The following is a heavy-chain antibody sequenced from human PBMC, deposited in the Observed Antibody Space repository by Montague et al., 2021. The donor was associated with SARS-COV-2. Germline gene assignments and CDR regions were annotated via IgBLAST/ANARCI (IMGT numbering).Heavy chain of an antibody. V-gene: IGHV4-39*02. D-gene: IGHD6-19*01. CDR3: ARPGSVSGWFYFDD. Sequence: SETLSLTCIVSGESIDRDTYYWGWISQSPGKGLEWNGSLSSSGSTYYNPSLRSRVTISMDTSKNHFSLKVNSVTATDTAVYFGARPGSVSGWFYFDDWGQGTLVSVSS. CDR2: LSSSGST. CDR1: GESIDRDTYY. J-gene: IGHJ4*02.